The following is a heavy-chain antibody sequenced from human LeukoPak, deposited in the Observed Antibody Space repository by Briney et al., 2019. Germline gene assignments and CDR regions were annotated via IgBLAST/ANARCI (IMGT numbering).Heavy chain of an antibody. Sequence: GGSLRLSCAASGFTFSSYSMNWVRQAPGKGLEWVSYISSSSSTIYYADSVKGRFTISRDNAKNSLYLQMNGLRAEGTAVYYCARGGAFGAFDIWGQGTMVTVSS. D-gene: IGHD1-26*01. J-gene: IGHJ3*02. CDR3: ARGGAFGAFDI. CDR2: ISSSSSTI. CDR1: GFTFSSYS. V-gene: IGHV3-48*04.